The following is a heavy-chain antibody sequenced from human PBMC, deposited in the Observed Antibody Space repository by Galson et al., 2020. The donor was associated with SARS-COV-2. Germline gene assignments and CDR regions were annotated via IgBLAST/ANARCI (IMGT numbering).Heavy chain of an antibody. CDR2: IYYNGRT. CDR1: GGSITSSTHQ. D-gene: IGHD5-12*01. Sequence: SETLSLTCPVSGGSITSSTHQWDWIRQPPGKGLEWIGSIYYNGRTYYNPSLMSRVTIFVDTSKNQFSLNLSSVTAADTAVYYCARRGGYYYFDYWGQGSLVTVSS. J-gene: IGHJ4*02. CDR3: ARRGGYYYFDY. V-gene: IGHV4-39*01.